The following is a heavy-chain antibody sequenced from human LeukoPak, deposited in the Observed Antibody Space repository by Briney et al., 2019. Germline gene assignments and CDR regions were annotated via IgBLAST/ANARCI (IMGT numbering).Heavy chain of an antibody. V-gene: IGHV3-48*03. Sequence: GGCLRLSSAASVFTSSAYEMQGVRQAPEKRLEWVSDISSSGSAIYYADSVKGRFTTSRDNAKNLQDLQMHSRSAEETAVYYCSLLAVASPQDYWGQETLVSVSS. CDR2: ISSSGSAI. CDR1: VFTSSAYE. D-gene: IGHD6-19*01. CDR3: SLLAVASPQDY. J-gene: IGHJ4*02.